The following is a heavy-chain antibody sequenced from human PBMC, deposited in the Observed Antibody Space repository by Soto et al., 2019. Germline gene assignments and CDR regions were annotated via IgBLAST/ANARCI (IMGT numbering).Heavy chain of an antibody. CDR2: ISSSGSTI. D-gene: IGHD3-3*01. V-gene: IGHV3-48*03. CDR1: GFTFSSYE. Sequence: EVQLVESGGGLVQPGGSLRLSCAASGFTFSSYEMNWVRQAPGKGLEWVSYISSSGSTIYYADSVKGRFTISRDNAKNSLYLQMNSLRAEDTAVYYCARDLVYYDFWSGYYGPHNWFDPWGQGTLVTVSS. J-gene: IGHJ5*02. CDR3: ARDLVYYDFWSGYYGPHNWFDP.